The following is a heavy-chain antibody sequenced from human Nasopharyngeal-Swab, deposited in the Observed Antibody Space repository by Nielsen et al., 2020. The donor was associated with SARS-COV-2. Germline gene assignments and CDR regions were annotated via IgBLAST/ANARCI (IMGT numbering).Heavy chain of an antibody. V-gene: IGHV4-59*01. CDR2: TSYSGKN. J-gene: IGHJ5*02. D-gene: IGHD3-10*01. CDR3: ARDLYASGSYGWFDP. CDR1: GASITSSY. Sequence: SETLSLTCTVSGASITSSYWTWIRQSPGQGLDWVASTSYSGKNSYNPSLLTRLTISIDTSRNQVSLKLKSVTAADTALYYCARDLYASGSYGWFDPWGQGTLVTVSS.